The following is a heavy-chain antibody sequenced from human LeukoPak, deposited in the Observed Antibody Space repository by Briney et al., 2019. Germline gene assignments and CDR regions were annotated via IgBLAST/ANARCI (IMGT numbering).Heavy chain of an antibody. Sequence: PGGSLRLSCAASGFTFDDYGMSWVRQAPGKGLGWVSRINSDGSSTSYADSVKGRFTISRDNAKNTLYLQMNSLRAEDTAVYYCAPFRFDYWGQGTLVTVSS. CDR1: GFTFDDYG. D-gene: IGHD3-3*02. CDR2: INSDGSST. V-gene: IGHV3-74*01. J-gene: IGHJ4*02. CDR3: APFRFDY.